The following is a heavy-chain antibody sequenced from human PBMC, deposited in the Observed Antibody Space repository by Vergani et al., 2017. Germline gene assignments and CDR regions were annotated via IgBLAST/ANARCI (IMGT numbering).Heavy chain of an antibody. V-gene: IGHV4-31*03. CDR1: GDSLTSSDHY. Sequence: QVQLQESGPGLVKPSQTLSLTCTVSGDSLTSSDHYWSWIRQRSDKGLEWVGHIFRSGTTYYNPSLKSRLSMSVDTSKNQFSLKLTSVTAADTAMYYCARENVVIARIFDFWGQGTLVTVSS. CDR2: IFRSGTT. D-gene: IGHD2-21*01. J-gene: IGHJ4*02. CDR3: ARENVVIARIFDF.